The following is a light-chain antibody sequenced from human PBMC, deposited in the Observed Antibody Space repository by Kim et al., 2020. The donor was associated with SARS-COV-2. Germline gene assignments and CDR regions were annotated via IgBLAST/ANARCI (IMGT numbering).Light chain of an antibody. V-gene: IGKV3-11*01. CDR3: QKCGPWLT. CDR1: QSISTF. CDR2: NAS. Sequence: EIVLTQSPPTLSVSPGERATLSCRASQSISTFLAWYQQKPGQPPRLLMYNASNRAAGIPGRFSGSGSGTDFTLTINSLEPEDLAVYYCQKCGPWLTFGGGTKVDIK. J-gene: IGKJ4*01.